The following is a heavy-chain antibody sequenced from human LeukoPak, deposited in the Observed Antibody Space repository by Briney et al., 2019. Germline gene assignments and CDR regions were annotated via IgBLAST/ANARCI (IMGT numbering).Heavy chain of an antibody. CDR2: ISSSSSYI. D-gene: IGHD4-17*01. CDR1: GFTFSSYS. CDR3: ARDSGDYADY. Sequence: PGGSLRLSCAASGFTFSSYSMNWVRQAPGKGLEWVSSISSSSSYIYYADSVKGRLTISRDNAKNSLYLQMNSLRAEDTAVYYCARDSGDYADYWGQGTLVTVSS. J-gene: IGHJ4*02. V-gene: IGHV3-21*01.